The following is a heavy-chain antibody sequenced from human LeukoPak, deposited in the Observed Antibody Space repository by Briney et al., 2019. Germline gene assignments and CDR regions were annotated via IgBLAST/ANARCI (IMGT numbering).Heavy chain of an antibody. CDR3: AKAGGGKIPPYYFDY. CDR1: GFTFSDYY. J-gene: IGHJ4*02. V-gene: IGHV3-23*01. CDR2: ISGSGGST. D-gene: IGHD2-8*02. Sequence: GGSLRLSCAASGFTFSDYYMSWIRQAPGKGLEWVSAISGSGGSTYYADSVKGRFTISRDNSKNTLYLQMNSLRAEDTAVYYCAKAGGGKIPPYYFDYWGQGTLVTVSS.